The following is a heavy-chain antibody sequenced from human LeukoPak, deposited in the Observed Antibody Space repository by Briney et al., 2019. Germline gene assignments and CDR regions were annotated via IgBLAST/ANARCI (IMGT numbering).Heavy chain of an antibody. V-gene: IGHV3-74*01. CDR1: GFTFSSYW. CDR3: ARAPTGWLQSGGGY. CDR2: INSDGSST. D-gene: IGHD5-24*01. Sequence: GGSLRLSCAAYGFTFSSYWMHWVRQAPGKGLVWVSRINSDGSSTSYADSVKGRFTFSRDNAKNTLYLQMNSLRAEDTAVYYCARAPTGWLQSGGGYWGQGTLVTVSS. J-gene: IGHJ4*02.